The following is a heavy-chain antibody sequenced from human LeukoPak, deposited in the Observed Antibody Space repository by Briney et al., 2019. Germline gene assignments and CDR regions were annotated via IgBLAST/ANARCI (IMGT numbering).Heavy chain of an antibody. CDR3: VAVRSLNWFDP. Sequence: PSETLSLTCTVSGGSISSGGYYWSWIRQHPGKGLEWIGYIYYSGSTYYNPSLKSRVTISVDTSKNQFSLKLSSMTAADTAVYYCVAVRSLNWFDPWGQGTLVTVSS. CDR2: IYYSGST. J-gene: IGHJ5*02. D-gene: IGHD2-21*01. V-gene: IGHV4-31*03. CDR1: GGSISSGGYY.